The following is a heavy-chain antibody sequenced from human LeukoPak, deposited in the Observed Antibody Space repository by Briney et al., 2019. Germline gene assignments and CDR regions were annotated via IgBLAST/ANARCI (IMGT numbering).Heavy chain of an antibody. CDR1: GFRFSSPG. CDR3: AKDNPLLGYYGMDV. D-gene: IGHD3-16*01. CDR2: ISYDGTNK. V-gene: IGHV3-30*18. J-gene: IGHJ6*02. Sequence: GSLRLSCAASGFRFSSPGLHWVRQAPGKGLEWVAVISYDGTNKYYADSVKGRFTLSRDNSKNTLYLQMNSLRAEDTAVYYCAKDNPLLGYYGMDVWGQGTTVTASS.